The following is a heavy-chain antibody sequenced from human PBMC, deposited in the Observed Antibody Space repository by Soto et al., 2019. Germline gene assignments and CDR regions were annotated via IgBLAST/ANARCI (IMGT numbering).Heavy chain of an antibody. D-gene: IGHD2-15*01. J-gene: IGHJ3*02. CDR2: MNPNSGNT. CDR1: GYTSTSYD. Sequence: ASVKVSCKASGYTSTSYDINWVRQATGQGLEWMGWMNPNSGNTGYAQKFQGRVTMTRNTSISTAYMELSSLRSEDTAVYYCARVYCSGGSCYSPRDAFDIWGQGTMVTVSS. V-gene: IGHV1-8*01. CDR3: ARVYCSGGSCYSPRDAFDI.